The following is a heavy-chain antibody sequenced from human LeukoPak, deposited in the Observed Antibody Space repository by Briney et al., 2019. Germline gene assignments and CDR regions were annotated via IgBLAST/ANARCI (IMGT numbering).Heavy chain of an antibody. CDR2: ISGSGGST. J-gene: IGHJ4*02. CDR1: GFTFSSYG. Sequence: AGGSLRLSCAASGFTFSSYGMSWVRQAPGKGLEWVSAISGSGGSTYYADSVKGRFTISRDNSKNTLYLQMNSLRAEDTAVYYCAKRPAGWLRLGDYFDYWGQGTLVTVSS. CDR3: AKRPAGWLRLGDYFDY. D-gene: IGHD5-12*01. V-gene: IGHV3-23*01.